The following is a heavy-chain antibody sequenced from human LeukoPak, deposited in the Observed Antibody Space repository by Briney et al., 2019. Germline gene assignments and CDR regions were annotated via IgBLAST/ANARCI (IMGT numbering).Heavy chain of an antibody. CDR3: ATRSWDFDY. Sequence: PSETLSLTCAVYGGSFSGYYWSWIRQPPGKGLEWIGEINHSGSTNYNPSLKSRVTISVDTSKNQFSLKLSSVTAADTAVYYCATRSWDFDYWGQGTLVTVSS. CDR1: GGSFSGYY. CDR2: INHSGST. V-gene: IGHV4-34*01. D-gene: IGHD6-13*01. J-gene: IGHJ4*02.